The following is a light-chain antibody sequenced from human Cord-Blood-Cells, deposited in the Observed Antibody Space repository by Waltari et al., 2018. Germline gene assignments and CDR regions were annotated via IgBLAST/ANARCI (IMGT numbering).Light chain of an antibody. V-gene: IGKV4-1*01. J-gene: IGKJ1*01. CDR3: QQYYSTPPT. Sequence: DIVMTQSPDSLAVSLGERATINCKSSQSVLYSSNNKNYLAWYQQKPGQSPKLLIYGASTRESGVPDRFSGSGSGTDFTLTISSLQAEDVAVYYCQQYYSTPPTFGQGTKVEIK. CDR2: GAS. CDR1: QSVLYSSNNKNY.